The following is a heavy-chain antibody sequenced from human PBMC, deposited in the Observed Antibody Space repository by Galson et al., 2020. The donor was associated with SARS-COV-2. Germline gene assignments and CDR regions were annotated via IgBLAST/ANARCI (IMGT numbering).Heavy chain of an antibody. Sequence: SVKVSCKASGGTFSSYAIVWVRQAPGQGLEWMGGIIASSGTPNYAQKFQGRVTITADEFTSTAYMELSSLGSEDTAVYYCARDLMDSSGFYWSWGLGTLVTVSS. V-gene: IGHV1-69*13. CDR2: IIASSGTP. CDR1: GGTFSSYA. CDR3: ARDLMDSSGFYWS. D-gene: IGHD3-22*01. J-gene: IGHJ5*02.